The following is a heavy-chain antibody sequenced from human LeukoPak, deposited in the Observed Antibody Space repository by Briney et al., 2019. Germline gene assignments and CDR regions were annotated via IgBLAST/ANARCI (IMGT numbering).Heavy chain of an antibody. D-gene: IGHD3-9*01. V-gene: IGHV3-7*01. CDR2: INLDGREI. CDR3: ARDDWGPGVH. CDR1: GFTFSRYW. Sequence: TGGSLRLSCTTSGFTFSRYWMSWVRQAPGRGLEWVANINLDGREIYYVDSVKGRFTISRDNAQNSLYLQMNSLRGEDTAVYYCARDDWGPGVHWGQGTLVTVSS. J-gene: IGHJ4*02.